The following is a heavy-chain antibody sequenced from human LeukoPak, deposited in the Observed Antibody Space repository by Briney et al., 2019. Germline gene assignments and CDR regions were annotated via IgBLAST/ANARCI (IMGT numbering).Heavy chain of an antibody. Sequence: ASVKVSCKASGYTFTSYGISWVRQAPGQGLEWMGIINPSGGSTSYAQKLQGRVTMTTDTSTSTAYMELRSLRSDDTAVYYCARVGKGATTGRWIWFDPWGQGTLVTVSP. CDR2: INPSGGST. J-gene: IGHJ5*02. CDR1: GYTFTSYG. V-gene: IGHV1-18*01. D-gene: IGHD1-26*01. CDR3: ARVGKGATTGRWIWFDP.